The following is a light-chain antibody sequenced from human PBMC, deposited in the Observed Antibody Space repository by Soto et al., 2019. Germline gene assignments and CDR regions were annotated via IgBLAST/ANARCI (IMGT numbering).Light chain of an antibody. CDR3: QLGT. CDR2: GAS. V-gene: IGKV3-20*01. CDR1: QSVSSSY. Sequence: MLTQSPCTLPLSPEKRDTLSCRASQSVSSSYLAWYQQKPGQAPRLLIYGASSRATGIPDRFSGSGSGTDFTLTISRLEPEDFAVYYCQLGTFGQGTKVDIK. J-gene: IGKJ1*01.